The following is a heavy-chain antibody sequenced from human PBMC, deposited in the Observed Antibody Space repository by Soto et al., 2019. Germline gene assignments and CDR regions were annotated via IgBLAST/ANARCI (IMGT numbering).Heavy chain of an antibody. CDR1: GFTFSSYA. D-gene: IGHD4-4*01. V-gene: IGHV3-30-3*01. J-gene: IGHJ6*02. Sequence: QVQLVESGGGVVQPGRSLRLSCAASGFTFSSYAMHWVRQAPGKGLEWVAVISYDGSNKYYADSVKGRFTISRDNSKNTLYLQMNSLRAEDTDVYYCARDDTVTRSHYYYYYGMDVWGQGTTVTVSS. CDR2: ISYDGSNK. CDR3: ARDDTVTRSHYYYYYGMDV.